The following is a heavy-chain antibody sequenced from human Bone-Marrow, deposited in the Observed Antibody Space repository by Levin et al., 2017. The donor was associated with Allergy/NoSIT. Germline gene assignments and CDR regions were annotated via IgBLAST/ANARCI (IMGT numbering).Heavy chain of an antibody. Sequence: GGSLRLSCAASGFTFGDYTMHWVRQRPGKGLEWVSRIGWDGGSIYYADSVKGRFTISRDNSKNSLHLQVNSLTHEDTALYLCAKESSFDYGLDVWGQGTTVTVSS. CDR2: IGWDGGSI. V-gene: IGHV3-43*01. D-gene: IGHD2/OR15-2a*01. CDR3: AKESSFDYGLDV. CDR1: GFTFGDYT. J-gene: IGHJ6*02.